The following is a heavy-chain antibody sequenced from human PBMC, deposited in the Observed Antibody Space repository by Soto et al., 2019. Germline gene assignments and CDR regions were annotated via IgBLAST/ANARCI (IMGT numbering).Heavy chain of an antibody. D-gene: IGHD3-3*02. CDR3: ARLPSRHLVDY. J-gene: IGHJ4*02. CDR1: GSSISSSGYY. V-gene: IGHV4-39*01. CDR2: MFYGVYT. Sequence: SETLSLTCTVSGSSISSSGYYWGWTRQPPGKGLEWIGSMFYGVYTYYNPSLKSRVTVSVDTSKNQFSLNLSSVTAADTAVYYCARLPSRHLVDYWGQGTLVTVS.